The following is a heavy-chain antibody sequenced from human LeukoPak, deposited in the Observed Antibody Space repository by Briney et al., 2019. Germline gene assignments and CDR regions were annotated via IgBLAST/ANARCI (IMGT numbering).Heavy chain of an antibody. CDR2: INPSGGST. V-gene: IGHV1-46*01. CDR3: ARDRRHLYPRGYSSGYFGLDV. CDR1: GYTFTSYY. Sequence: GASVKVSCKASGYTFTSYYMHWVRQAPGQGLEWMGIINPSGGSTSYAQKFQGRVTMTRDMSTSTVYMELSSLRSEDTAVYYCARDRRHLYPRGYSSGYFGLDVWGKGTTVTVSS. D-gene: IGHD5-18*01. J-gene: IGHJ6*04.